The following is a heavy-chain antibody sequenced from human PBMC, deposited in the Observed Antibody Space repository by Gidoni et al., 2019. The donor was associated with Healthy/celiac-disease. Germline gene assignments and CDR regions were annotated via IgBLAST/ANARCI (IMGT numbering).Heavy chain of an antibody. Sequence: QLQLQESGPGLVKPSETLSLTCTVPGGSISSSSYYWGWIRQPPGKGLEWIGSIYYSGSTYYNPSLKSRVTISVDTSKNQFSLKLSSVTAADTAVYYCARQIRKYCSSTSCQAQGPFDAFDIWGQGTMVTVSS. CDR1: GGSISSSSYY. CDR2: IYYSGST. J-gene: IGHJ3*02. CDR3: ARQIRKYCSSTSCQAQGPFDAFDI. V-gene: IGHV4-39*01. D-gene: IGHD2-2*01.